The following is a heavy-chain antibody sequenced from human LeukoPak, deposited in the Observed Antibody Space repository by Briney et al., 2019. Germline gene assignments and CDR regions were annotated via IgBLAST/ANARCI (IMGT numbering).Heavy chain of an antibody. J-gene: IGHJ4*02. V-gene: IGHV4-59*08. Sequence: KSSETLSLTCTVSGGSINSYYWSWIRQPPGKGLEWIGYIYYSGSTNYNPSLKSRVTISVDTSKNQFSLKLSSVTAADTAVYYCARSGDFDPFDYWGQGTLVTVSS. D-gene: IGHD3-9*01. CDR1: GGSINSYY. CDR2: IYYSGST. CDR3: ARSGDFDPFDY.